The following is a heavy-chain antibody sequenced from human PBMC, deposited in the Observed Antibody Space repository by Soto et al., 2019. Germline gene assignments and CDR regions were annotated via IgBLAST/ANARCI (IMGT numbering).Heavy chain of an antibody. J-gene: IGHJ6*03. CDR3: ARELFIVVVPAAPDDQLGYYMDV. Sequence: QVQLVQSGAEVKKPGASVKVSCKASGYTFTSYGISWVRQAPGQGLEWMGWISAYNGNTNYAQKLQGRVTMTTDTPTSTAYMELRSLRSDDTAVYYCARELFIVVVPAAPDDQLGYYMDVWGKGTTVTVSS. D-gene: IGHD2-2*01. V-gene: IGHV1-18*01. CDR1: GYTFTSYG. CDR2: ISAYNGNT.